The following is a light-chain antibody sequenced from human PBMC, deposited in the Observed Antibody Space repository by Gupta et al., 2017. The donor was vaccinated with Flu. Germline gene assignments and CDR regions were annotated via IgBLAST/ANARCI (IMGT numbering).Light chain of an antibody. CDR2: LAS. CDR1: QSLLHNNGNNY. Sequence: ISCRASQSLLHNNGNNYLHWNLHSPGQSPQLLIYLASNRASGVPGRFSGSGSGTDFTLKISRVEAEDVGVYYCMQALQTPRTCGQGTKLEIK. J-gene: IGKJ2*02. CDR3: MQALQTPRT. V-gene: IGKV2-28*01.